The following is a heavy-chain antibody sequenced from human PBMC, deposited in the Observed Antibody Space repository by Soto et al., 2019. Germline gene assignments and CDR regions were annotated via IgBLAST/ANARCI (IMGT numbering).Heavy chain of an antibody. CDR3: ASDRFRGTYYLRGVTYFFEE. D-gene: IGHD1-26*01. Sequence: GGSLRLSCVTYGLTFTDYWMSWVRRAPGKGLEWVANIKQDESEKNYLDSVKGRFTISRDNAKNSLYLQMNSLRAEDTAVYYCASDRFRGTYYLRGVTYFFEEWGQGAPVTVSS. J-gene: IGHJ4*02. V-gene: IGHV3-7*03. CDR1: GLTFTDYW. CDR2: IKQDESEK.